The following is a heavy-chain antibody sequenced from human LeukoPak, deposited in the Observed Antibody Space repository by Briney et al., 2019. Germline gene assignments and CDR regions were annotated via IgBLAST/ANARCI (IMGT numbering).Heavy chain of an antibody. D-gene: IGHD3-16*02. V-gene: IGHV5-51*01. CDR1: GYSFTSYW. J-gene: IGHJ4*02. CDR2: IYPGDSDT. Sequence: GESLKISCKGSGYSFTSYWIGWVRQMPGKGLEWMGIIYPGDSDTRYSPSFQGQVTISADKSISTAYLQWSSLKASDTAMYYCARRLTGVGLSSYQIDYWGQGTLVTVSS. CDR3: ARRLTGVGLSSYQIDY.